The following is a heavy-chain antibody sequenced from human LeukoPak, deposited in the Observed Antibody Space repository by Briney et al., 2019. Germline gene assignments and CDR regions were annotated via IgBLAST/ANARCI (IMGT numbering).Heavy chain of an antibody. Sequence: GGSLRFSCAASGFTFSSYAMSWVRQAPGKGLEWVSAMSGSGGSTYYADSVKGRFTISRDNSKNTLYLQMNSLRAEDTAVYYCAKDNIVVVVAALFFDYWGQGTLVTVSS. J-gene: IGHJ4*02. CDR1: GFTFSSYA. CDR3: AKDNIVVVVAALFFDY. V-gene: IGHV3-23*01. D-gene: IGHD2-15*01. CDR2: MSGSGGST.